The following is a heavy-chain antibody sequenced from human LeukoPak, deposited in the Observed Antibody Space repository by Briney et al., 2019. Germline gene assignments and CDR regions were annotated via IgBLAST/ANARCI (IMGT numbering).Heavy chain of an antibody. J-gene: IGHJ4*02. Sequence: GGSLRLSCAASGFTVIYNFMSWVRQAPGKGLEWVSVIYSGGSTYYADSVKGRFTISRDNSKNTLYLQIDSLRLEDTAIYYCTRDAYNFNDFDYWGQGTLVTVSS. CDR2: IYSGGST. D-gene: IGHD5-24*01. CDR3: TRDAYNFNDFDY. V-gene: IGHV3-66*01. CDR1: GFTVIYNF.